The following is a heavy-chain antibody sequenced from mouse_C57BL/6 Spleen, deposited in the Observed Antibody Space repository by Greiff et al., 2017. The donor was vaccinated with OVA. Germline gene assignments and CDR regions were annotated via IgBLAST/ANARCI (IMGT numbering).Heavy chain of an antibody. CDR3: ARSSYGNPGY. V-gene: IGHV1-26*01. J-gene: IGHJ2*01. CDR2: INPNNGGT. D-gene: IGHD2-1*01. Sequence: EVQLQQSGPELVKPGASVKISCKASGYTFTDYYMNWVKQSHGKSLEWIGDINPNNGGTSYNQKFKGKATLTVDKSSSTAYMELRSLTSEDSAVYYCARSSYGNPGYWGQGTTLTVSS. CDR1: GYTFTDYY.